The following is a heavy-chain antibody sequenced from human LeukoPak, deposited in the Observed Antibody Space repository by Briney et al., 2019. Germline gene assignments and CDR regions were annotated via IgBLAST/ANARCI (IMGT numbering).Heavy chain of an antibody. CDR2: IYTSGST. Sequence: PSETLSLTCTVSGGSISSYFWSWIRQPAGKGLEWIGRIYTSGSTDYNPSLKSRVTMSVDTSKNQFSLKLNSVTAADTAVYYCARGPRNSDWYSIDYWGQGTLATVSP. V-gene: IGHV4-4*07. J-gene: IGHJ4*02. CDR3: ARGPRNSDWYSIDY. CDR1: GGSISSYF. D-gene: IGHD6-19*01.